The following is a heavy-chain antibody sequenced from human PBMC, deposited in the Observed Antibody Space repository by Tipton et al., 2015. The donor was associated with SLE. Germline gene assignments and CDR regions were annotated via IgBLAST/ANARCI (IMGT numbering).Heavy chain of an antibody. CDR2: INHSGST. V-gene: IGHV4-34*01. D-gene: IGHD1-7*01. J-gene: IGHJ4*02. Sequence: TLSLTCAVYGGSFSGCYWSWIRQPPGKGLEWIGEINHSGSTNYNPSLKSRVTISVDTSKNQFSLKLSSVTAADTAVYYCARHGGIMVELRGWVDYWGQGTLVTVSS. CDR3: ARHGGIMVELRGWVDY. CDR1: GGSFSGCY.